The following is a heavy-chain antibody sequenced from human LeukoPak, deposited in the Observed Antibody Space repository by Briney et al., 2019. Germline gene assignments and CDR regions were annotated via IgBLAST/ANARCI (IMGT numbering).Heavy chain of an antibody. V-gene: IGHV4-59*01. CDR1: GGSISSYY. J-gene: IGHJ4*02. Sequence: PSETLSLTCTVSGGSISSYYWSWIRQPPGKGLEWIGYIYYSGSTNYNPSLTSRVTKSVDTSKNQFSLKLSSVTAADTAVYYCARVHIAAAGPYYFDYWGQGTLVTVSS. D-gene: IGHD6-13*01. CDR2: IYYSGST. CDR3: ARVHIAAAGPYYFDY.